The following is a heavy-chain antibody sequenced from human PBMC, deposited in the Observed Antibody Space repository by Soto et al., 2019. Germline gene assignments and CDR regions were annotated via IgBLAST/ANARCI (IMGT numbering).Heavy chain of an antibody. V-gene: IGHV3-30*18. Sequence: QVQLVESGGGVVQPGRSLRLSCAASGFTFSSYGMHWVRQAPGKGLECVAVISYDGSNKYYADSVKGRFTISRDNSKNTLYLQMNSLRAEDTAVYYCAKDENEIQLWLNYFDYWGQGTLVTVSS. J-gene: IGHJ4*02. CDR1: GFTFSSYG. CDR3: AKDENEIQLWLNYFDY. CDR2: ISYDGSNK. D-gene: IGHD5-18*01.